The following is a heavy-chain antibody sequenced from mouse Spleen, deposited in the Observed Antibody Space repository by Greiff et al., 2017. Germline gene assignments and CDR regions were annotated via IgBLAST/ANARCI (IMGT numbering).Heavy chain of an antibody. D-gene: IGHD3-2*01. V-gene: IGHV1-61*01. J-gene: IGHJ4*01. Sequence: QVQLQQPGAELVRPGSSVKLSCKASGYTFTSYWMDWVKQRPGQGLEWIGNIYPSDSETHYNQKFKDKATLTVDKSSSTAYMQLSSLTSEDSAVYYCAIDSSGYVEDAMDYWGQGTSVTVSS. CDR2: IYPSDSET. CDR1: GYTFTSYW. CDR3: AIDSSGYVEDAMDY.